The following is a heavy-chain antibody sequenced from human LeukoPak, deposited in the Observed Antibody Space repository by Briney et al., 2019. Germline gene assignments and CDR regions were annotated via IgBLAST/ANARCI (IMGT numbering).Heavy chain of an antibody. V-gene: IGHV4-34*01. CDR3: GSYYDY. Sequence: SETLSLTCAVYGGSFSGYYWSWIRQPPGKGLEWIGEINHSGSTNYNPSLKSRVTISVDTSKNQFPLKLSSVTAADTVVYYCGSYYDYWGQGTLVTVSS. CDR1: GGSFSGYY. J-gene: IGHJ4*02. CDR2: INHSGST.